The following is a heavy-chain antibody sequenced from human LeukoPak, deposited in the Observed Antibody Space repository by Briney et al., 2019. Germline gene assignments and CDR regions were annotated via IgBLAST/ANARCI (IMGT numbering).Heavy chain of an antibody. CDR1: GFTFSSYS. D-gene: IGHD2-21*01. Sequence: GGSLRVSCAASGFTFSSYSMNWVRQAPGKGLDWVSSISSSSSYIYYADSLKGRFTISRDNAKNSLSLQMNSLRGEDTAVYYCARDRGIVVVIAKFDYWGQGTLVTVSS. CDR3: ARDRGIVVVIAKFDY. CDR2: ISSSSSYI. J-gene: IGHJ4*02. V-gene: IGHV3-21*01.